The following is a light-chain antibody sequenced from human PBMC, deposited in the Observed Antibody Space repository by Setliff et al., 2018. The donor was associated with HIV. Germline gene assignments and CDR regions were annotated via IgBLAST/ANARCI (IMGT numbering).Light chain of an antibody. CDR3: SSYTGSYTYV. J-gene: IGLJ1*01. V-gene: IGLV2-14*01. Sequence: QSVLTQPASVSGSPGQSITISCTGTSSDVGGYKYVSWYQHHPGKAPKLMVYEVSNRPSGVSNRFSGSKSGNTASLTISGLQAEDEADYYCSSYTGSYTYVFGTGTKVT. CDR1: SSDVGGYKY. CDR2: EVS.